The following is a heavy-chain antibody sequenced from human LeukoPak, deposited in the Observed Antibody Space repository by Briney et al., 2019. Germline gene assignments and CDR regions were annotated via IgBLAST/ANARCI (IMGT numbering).Heavy chain of an antibody. D-gene: IGHD5-24*01. CDR2: INPSGGGT. V-gene: IGHV1-46*01. CDR3: ARMEGDGNNYYYYGMDV. Sequence: ASAKVSCKASGYTFTRYSMHWVRQAPGQGLEWMGVINPSGGGTTYAQKFQGRVTMTRDTSTSTVYMELSSLRSEDTAVYYCARMEGDGNNYYYYGMDVWGQGTTVTVSS. CDR1: GYTFTRYS. J-gene: IGHJ6*02.